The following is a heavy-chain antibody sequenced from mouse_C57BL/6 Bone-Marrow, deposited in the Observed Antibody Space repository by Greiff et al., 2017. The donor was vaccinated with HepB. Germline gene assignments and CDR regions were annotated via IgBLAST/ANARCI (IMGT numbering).Heavy chain of an antibody. CDR3: ARDGDYDYDWFAY. CDR1: GFTFSSYA. CDR2: ISDGGSYT. Sequence: EVHLVESGGGLVKPGGSLKLSCAASGFTFSSYAMSWVRQTPEKRLEWVATISDGGSYTYYPDNVKGRFTISRDNAKNNLYLQMSHLKSEDTAMYYCARDGDYDYDWFAYWGQGTLVTVSA. V-gene: IGHV5-4*01. J-gene: IGHJ3*01. D-gene: IGHD2-4*01.